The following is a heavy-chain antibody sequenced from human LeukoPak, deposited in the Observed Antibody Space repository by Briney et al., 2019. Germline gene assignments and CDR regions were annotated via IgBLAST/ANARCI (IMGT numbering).Heavy chain of an antibody. CDR3: ARDGGXQXVXPFDY. CDR1: GFTFNNYA. J-gene: IGHJ4*02. V-gene: IGHV3-30-3*01. CDR2: KSYDGSNK. Sequence: GGSQRLSCAASGFTFNNYAMHWVRQAPGKGLEWVAVKSYDGSNKYYADSVKGRLTISRDNSKNTLYLQMNSLRAEDTAVYYXARDGGXQXVXPFDYWGQGTLVTVSS. D-gene: IGHD6-6*01.